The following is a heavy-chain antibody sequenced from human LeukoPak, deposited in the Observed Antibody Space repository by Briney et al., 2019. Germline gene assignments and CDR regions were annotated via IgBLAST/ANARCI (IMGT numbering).Heavy chain of an antibody. CDR2: INPNSVT. D-gene: IGHD1-26*01. CDR3: SRGEVDGPDFDY. CDR1: GYTFTDYY. V-gene: IGHV1-2*02. Sequence: ASVKVSCRASGYTFTDYYIHWMRQAPGQGLEWMGWINPNSVTNYAQKFQGRVTMTRDTSISTAYMELSRLTSDDMAVYYCSRGEVDGPDFDYWGRGTLVTVSS. J-gene: IGHJ4*02.